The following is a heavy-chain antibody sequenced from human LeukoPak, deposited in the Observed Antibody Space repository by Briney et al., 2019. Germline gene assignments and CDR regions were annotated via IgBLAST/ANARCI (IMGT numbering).Heavy chain of an antibody. CDR2: IYSGGST. CDR3: ARERGVSHPFDY. CDR1: GFTVSSNY. Sequence: GGSLRLSCAASGFTVSSNYMSWVRQAPGKGLEGVSVIYSGGSTYYADSVKGRFTISRDNSKNTLYLQMNSLRAEDTAVYYCARERGVSHPFDYWGQGTLVTVSS. V-gene: IGHV3-66*01. J-gene: IGHJ4*02. D-gene: IGHD2-21*01.